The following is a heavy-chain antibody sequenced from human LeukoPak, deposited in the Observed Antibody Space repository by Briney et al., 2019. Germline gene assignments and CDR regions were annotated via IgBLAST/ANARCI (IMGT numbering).Heavy chain of an antibody. D-gene: IGHD2-2*01. CDR2: INPNSGGT. CDR3: ARAVIVVVPAAADFDY. V-gene: IGHV1-2*02. CDR1: GYTFTGYY. J-gene: IGHJ4*02. Sequence: GASVKVSCKASGYTFTGYYMHWVRQAPGQGLEWMGWINPNSGGTNYAQKLQGRVTMTRDTSISTAYMELSRLRSDDTAVYYCARAVIVVVPAAADFDYWGQGTLVTVSS.